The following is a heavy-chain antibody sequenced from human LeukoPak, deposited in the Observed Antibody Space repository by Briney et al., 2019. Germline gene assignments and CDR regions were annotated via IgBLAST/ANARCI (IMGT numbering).Heavy chain of an antibody. CDR2: ISSSGSTI. Sequence: GGSLRLSCAASGFTFSSYEMNWVRQAPGKGLEWVSYISSSGSTIYYADSVKGRFTISRGNAKNTLFLQINSLRAEDTAVYYCAREILAPGKTHDYWGQGTLVTVSS. CDR3: AREILAPGKTHDY. J-gene: IGHJ4*02. CDR1: GFTFSSYE. V-gene: IGHV3-48*03.